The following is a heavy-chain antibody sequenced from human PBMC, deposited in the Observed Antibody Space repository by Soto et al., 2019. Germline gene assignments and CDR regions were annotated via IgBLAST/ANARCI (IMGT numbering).Heavy chain of an antibody. CDR3: ARQHYYDSSGYYTWN. CDR1: GGSISSYY. J-gene: IGHJ4*02. Sequence: SETLSLTCTVSGGSISSYYCSWIRQPPGKGLEWIATVHYSGSTYYNPSLKNRVTISADTSNNQFSLRLNSVTAADTAVYYCARQHYYDSSGYYTWNWGQGTLVTVSS. V-gene: IGHV4-59*04. D-gene: IGHD3-22*01. CDR2: VHYSGST.